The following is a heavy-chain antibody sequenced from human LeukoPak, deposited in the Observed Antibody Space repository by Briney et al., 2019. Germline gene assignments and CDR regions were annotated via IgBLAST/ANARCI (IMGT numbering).Heavy chain of an antibody. J-gene: IGHJ5*02. Sequence: PGGSLRLSCAASGFTFSSYEMNWVRQAPGKGLEWVSYISSSGSTIYYADSVKGRFTISRDNSKNTLYLQMNSLRADDTAVYYCAKGRRYNILTGYYVSEVDPWGQGTQVTVSS. D-gene: IGHD3-9*01. CDR1: GFTFSSYE. CDR2: ISSSGSTI. CDR3: AKGRRYNILTGYYVSEVDP. V-gene: IGHV3-48*03.